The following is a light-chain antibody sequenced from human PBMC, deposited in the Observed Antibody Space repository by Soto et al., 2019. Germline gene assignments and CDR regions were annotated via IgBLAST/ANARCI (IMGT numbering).Light chain of an antibody. CDR1: QSVSTY. CDR3: QQHSNWPLT. V-gene: IGKV3-11*02. Sequence: EMVLTQSPATLSLSPGERATLSYSASQSVSTYLAWYQQKPGQAPRLLIYDASDRATGIPARFSASGSGRDFTLTISSLEPEDFAVYYCQQHSNWPLTFGGGTKVEIK. J-gene: IGKJ4*01. CDR2: DAS.